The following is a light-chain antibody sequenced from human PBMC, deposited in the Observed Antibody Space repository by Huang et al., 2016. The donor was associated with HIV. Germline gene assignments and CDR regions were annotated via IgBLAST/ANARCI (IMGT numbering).Light chain of an antibody. CDR3: MQSLQTIT. Sequence: DIVMTQSPLSLSVTPGEPASISCRSSQSLLHSNGYNYLDWYLQRPGQSPQLLIYLGSNRASGVPDRFSGSGSGTDFKLKISRVEAEDIGVYYCMQSLQTITFGQGTRLEIK. V-gene: IGKV2-28*01. J-gene: IGKJ5*01. CDR2: LGS. CDR1: QSLLHSNGYNY.